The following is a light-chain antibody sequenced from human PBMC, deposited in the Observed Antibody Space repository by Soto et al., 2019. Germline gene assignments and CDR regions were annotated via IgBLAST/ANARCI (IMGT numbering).Light chain of an antibody. V-gene: IGKV3-11*01. CDR1: QSVSSY. Sequence: EIVLTQSPATLSLSPGERATLSCRASQSVSSYLAWYQHKPGQAPGLLIYDTSNRATGIPARFSGSGSGTDFTLTISSLEPEDFAVYYCQQRSNWPRTFGQGTKVEIK. CDR2: DTS. J-gene: IGKJ1*01. CDR3: QQRSNWPRT.